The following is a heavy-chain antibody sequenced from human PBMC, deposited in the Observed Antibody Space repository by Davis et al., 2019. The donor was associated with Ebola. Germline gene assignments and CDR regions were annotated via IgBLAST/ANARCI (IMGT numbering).Heavy chain of an antibody. Sequence: ASVKVSCKASGGTFSSYAISWVRQAPGQRLEWMGWINAGNGNTIYSQRFQGRVTITSDTSASTAYMELRSLRSEDTAVYYCARDVVPADYWGQGTLVTVSS. CDR1: GGTFSSYA. V-gene: IGHV1-3*01. D-gene: IGHD2-2*01. CDR2: INAGNGNT. J-gene: IGHJ4*02. CDR3: ARDVVPADY.